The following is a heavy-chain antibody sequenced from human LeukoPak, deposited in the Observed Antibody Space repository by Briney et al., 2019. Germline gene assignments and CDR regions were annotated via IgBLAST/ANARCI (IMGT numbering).Heavy chain of an antibody. V-gene: IGHV3-53*05. J-gene: IGHJ5*02. Sequence: GGSLRLSCTASGFTVSSNYMSWVRQAPGKGLEWVSVIYSGGSTYYADSVKGRFTISRDNAKNSLYLQMNSLRAEDMALYYCAKGVSSDYKNNWFDPWGQGTLVTVSS. D-gene: IGHD4-11*01. CDR3: AKGVSSDYKNNWFDP. CDR1: GFTVSSNY. CDR2: IYSGGST.